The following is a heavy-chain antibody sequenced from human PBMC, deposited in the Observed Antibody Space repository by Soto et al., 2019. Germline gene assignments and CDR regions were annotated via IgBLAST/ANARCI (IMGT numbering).Heavy chain of an antibody. CDR2: IYSDGSHQ. V-gene: IGHV3-30*03. CDR3: ARDRRVIPDADMDY. Sequence: QVQLVESGGGVVQPGSSLRLSCEASGFTFSMYGMHWVRQAPGKGLEWVGVIYSDGSHQYYGDSVKGRFTISRDNSNNMVYLQMTGLRPDASALYYCARDRRVIPDADMDYWGQGVLVTVSS. CDR1: GFTFSMYG. J-gene: IGHJ4*02. D-gene: IGHD2-21*01.